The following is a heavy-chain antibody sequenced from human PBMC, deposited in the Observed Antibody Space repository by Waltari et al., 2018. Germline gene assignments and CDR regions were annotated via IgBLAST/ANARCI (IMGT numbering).Heavy chain of an antibody. J-gene: IGHJ3*02. Sequence: GKGLEWIGEINHSGSTNYNPSLKSRVTISVDTSKNQFSLKLSSVTAADTAVYYCARGRVEDYDFWSGYYSDDAFDIWGQGTMVTVSS. D-gene: IGHD3-3*01. CDR2: INHSGST. CDR3: ARGRVEDYDFWSGYYSDDAFDI. V-gene: IGHV4-34*01.